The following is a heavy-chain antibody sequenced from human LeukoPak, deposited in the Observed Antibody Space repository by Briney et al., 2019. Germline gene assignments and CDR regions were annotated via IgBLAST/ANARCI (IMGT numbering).Heavy chain of an antibody. CDR1: GFTFSSYE. D-gene: IGHD2-15*01. J-gene: IGHJ4*02. CDR2: ISSSGSTI. V-gene: IGHV3-48*03. Sequence: PGGSLRLSCAASGFTFSSYEMNWVRQAPGRGLEWVSYISSSGSTIYYADSVKGRFTISRDNAKNSLYLQMNSLRAEDTAVYYCARVRRLLGADYWGQGTLVTVSS. CDR3: ARVRRLLGADY.